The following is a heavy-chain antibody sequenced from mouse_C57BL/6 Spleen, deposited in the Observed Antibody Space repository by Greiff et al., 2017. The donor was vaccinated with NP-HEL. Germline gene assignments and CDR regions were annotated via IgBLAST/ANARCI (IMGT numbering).Heavy chain of an antibody. V-gene: IGHV7-3*01. J-gene: IGHJ4*01. Sequence: DVKLVESGGGLVQPGGSLSLSCAASGFTFTDYYMSWVRQPPGKALEWLGFIRNKANGYTTEYSASVKGRFTISRDNSKSILYLQMNALRAEDSATYYCARYEGNYAMDYWGQGTSVTVSS. CDR2: IRNKANGYTT. CDR1: GFTFTDYY. CDR3: ARYEGNYAMDY.